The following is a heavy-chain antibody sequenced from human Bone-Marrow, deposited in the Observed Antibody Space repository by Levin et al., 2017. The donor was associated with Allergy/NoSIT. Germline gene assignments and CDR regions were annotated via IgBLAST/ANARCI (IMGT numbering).Heavy chain of an antibody. CDR2: VYTDDST. D-gene: IGHD3-16*01. Sequence: KASETLSLTCTVSGDFSGNFFWSWIRQPAGKGLQWLGRVYTDDSTNYNPSLSGRVTLSRDASKNHFFLHLTSVTAADTAIYYCARITWGSSGTYFDKWGQGALVTVSS. V-gene: IGHV4-4*07. CDR3: ARITWGSSGTYFDK. J-gene: IGHJ4*02. CDR1: GDFSGNFF.